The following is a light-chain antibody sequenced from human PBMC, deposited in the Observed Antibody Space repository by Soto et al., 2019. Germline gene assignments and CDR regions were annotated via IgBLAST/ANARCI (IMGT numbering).Light chain of an antibody. CDR2: EVN. CDR3: SSYRSSRTVI. Sequence: QSALTQPASVSGSPGQSITISCTGTSSDIGGYNYVSWYQLHPGRAPKLMIYEVNNRPSGVSNRFSGSKSGNTASLTIAGLQAADEADYYCSSYRSSRTVIFGGGTQLTVL. J-gene: IGLJ2*01. CDR1: SSDIGGYNY. V-gene: IGLV2-14*01.